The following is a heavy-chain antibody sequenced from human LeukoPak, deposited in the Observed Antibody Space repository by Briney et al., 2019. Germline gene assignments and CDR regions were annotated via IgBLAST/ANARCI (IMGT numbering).Heavy chain of an antibody. Sequence: SETLSLTCAVYGGSFSGYYWSWIRQPPGKGLEWIGEINHSGSTNYNPSLKSRVTISVDTSKNQFSLKLSSVTAADTAVYYCAGLAVVVPAAISDPGYSYGSWGQGTLVTVSS. D-gene: IGHD2-2*01. CDR2: INHSGST. V-gene: IGHV4-34*01. CDR3: AGLAVVVPAAISDPGYSYGS. CDR1: GGSFSGYY. J-gene: IGHJ4*02.